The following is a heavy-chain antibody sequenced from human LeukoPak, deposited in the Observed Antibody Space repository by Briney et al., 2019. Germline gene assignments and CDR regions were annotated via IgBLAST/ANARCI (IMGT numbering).Heavy chain of an antibody. Sequence: PSETLSLTCAVYGGSFSGYYWSWIRQPPGKGLEWNGEINHSGSTNYNPSLKSRVTISVDTSKNQFSLKLSSVTAADTAVYYCARGEWSYDFWSGYYLAPSYYMDVWGKGTTVTVSS. J-gene: IGHJ6*03. CDR1: GGSFSGYY. CDR2: INHSGST. CDR3: ARGEWSYDFWSGYYLAPSYYMDV. V-gene: IGHV4-34*01. D-gene: IGHD3-3*01.